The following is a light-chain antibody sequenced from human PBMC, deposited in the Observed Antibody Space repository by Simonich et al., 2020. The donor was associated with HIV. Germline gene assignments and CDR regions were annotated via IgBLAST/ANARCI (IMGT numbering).Light chain of an antibody. Sequence: DIVMTQSPDSLAVSLGERATINCKSSQSVLYSSNNKNYLAGYQQKPGQPPKLLMYWASTRESGVPDRFSGSGSGTDFTLTISSLQAEDVAVYFCQQCHTHPHTFGQGTKLEIK. CDR3: QQCHTHPHT. CDR1: QSVLYSSNNKNY. CDR2: WAS. V-gene: IGKV4-1*01. J-gene: IGKJ2*01.